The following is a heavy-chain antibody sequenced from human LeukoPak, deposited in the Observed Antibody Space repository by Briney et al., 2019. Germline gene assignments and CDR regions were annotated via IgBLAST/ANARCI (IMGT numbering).Heavy chain of an antibody. CDR1: GFTFSSHG. J-gene: IGHJ6*03. V-gene: IGHV3-23*01. CDR2: ISGSGGST. CDR3: AKCILTGYYKGYMDV. Sequence: GGTLRLSCAASGFTFSSHGMSWVRQAPGKGLEWVSAISGSGGSTYYADSVKGRFTISRDNSKNTLYLQMNSLRAEDTAVYYYAKCILTGYYKGYMDVWGKGTTVTISS. D-gene: IGHD3-9*01.